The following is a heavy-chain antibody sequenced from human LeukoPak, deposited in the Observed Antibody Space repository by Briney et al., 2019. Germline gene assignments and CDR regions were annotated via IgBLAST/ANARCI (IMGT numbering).Heavy chain of an antibody. V-gene: IGHV3-23*01. CDR1: GFTFSSYA. CDR2: ISGSGGST. D-gene: IGHD3-22*01. Sequence: GGSLRLSCAASGFTFSSYAMSWVRQAPGKGLEWVSAISGSGGSTYYADSVKGRFTISRDNSKNTLYLQMNSLRAEDTAVYYCAKETNHYYDSSGYIDYWGQGTLVTVSS. CDR3: AKETNHYYDSSGYIDY. J-gene: IGHJ4*02.